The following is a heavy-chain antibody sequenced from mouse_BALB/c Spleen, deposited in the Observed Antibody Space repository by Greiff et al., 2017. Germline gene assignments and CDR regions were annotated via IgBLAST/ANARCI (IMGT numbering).Heavy chain of an antibody. CDR2: INPNNGGT. J-gene: IGHJ3*01. CDR1: GYTFTGYT. Sequence: EVQLQESGPELVKPGASLKISCTTSGYTFTGYTMHWVKQTQGKSLEWIGGINPNNGGTSYNQKFKGKATLTVDKASSTAYMELRSLTSEDSAVDYCARDSYDYVRFAYWGQGTLVTVSA. V-gene: IGHV1-18*01. CDR3: ARDSYDYVRFAY. D-gene: IGHD2-4*01.